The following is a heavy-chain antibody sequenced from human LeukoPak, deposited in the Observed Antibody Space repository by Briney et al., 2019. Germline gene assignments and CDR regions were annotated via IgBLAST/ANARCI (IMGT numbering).Heavy chain of an antibody. D-gene: IGHD4-23*01. CDR1: GYSFTSYY. CDR2: INPGGGST. V-gene: IGHV1-46*01. CDR3: AKDLRWDHPGLDP. Sequence: ASVTVSCKASGYSFTSYYIHWVRQAPGQGLESMGIINPGGGSTSYAQKFQDRVTMTRDTSTSTVYMELNSLRSEDTAVYYCAKDLRWDHPGLDPWGQGTLVIVSS. J-gene: IGHJ5*02.